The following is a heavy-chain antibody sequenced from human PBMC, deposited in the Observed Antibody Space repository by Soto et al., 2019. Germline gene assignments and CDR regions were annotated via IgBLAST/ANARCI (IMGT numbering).Heavy chain of an antibody. J-gene: IGHJ6*02. CDR2: INHSGST. Sequence: SETLSLTCAVYGGSFSGYYWSWIRQPPGKGLEWIGEINHSGSTNYNPSLKSRVTISVDTSKNQFSLKLSSVTAADTAVYYCARRGYGYYYYYGMDVWGQGTTVTVSS. V-gene: IGHV4-34*01. CDR1: GGSFSGYY. CDR3: ARRGYGYYYYYGMDV. D-gene: IGHD5-18*01.